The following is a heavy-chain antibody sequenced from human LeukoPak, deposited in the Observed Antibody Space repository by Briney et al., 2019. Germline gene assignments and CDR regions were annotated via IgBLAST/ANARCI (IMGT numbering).Heavy chain of an antibody. CDR1: GFTFSSYG. CDR2: IWYDGSNK. V-gene: IGHV3-33*01. D-gene: IGHD2-15*01. J-gene: IGHJ5*02. CDR3: ARDKWSASMSSLFDP. Sequence: GGSLRLSCAASGFTFSSYGMHWVRQAPGKGLEWVAVIWYDGSNKYYADSVKGRFTISRDNSKNTLYLQMNSLRAEDTAVYYCARDKWSASMSSLFDPWGQGTLVTVSS.